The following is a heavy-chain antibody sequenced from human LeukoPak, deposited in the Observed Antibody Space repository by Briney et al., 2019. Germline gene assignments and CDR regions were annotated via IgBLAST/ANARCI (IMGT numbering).Heavy chain of an antibody. J-gene: IGHJ6*03. Sequence: ASVKVSCKASGYTFTGYYMHWVRQAPGQGLEWMGWINPNSGGTNYAQKFQGRVTMTRDTSISTAYMELSRLRSDDTAVYYCARATQTGWPYYYYFMDVWGKGTTVTVSS. CDR2: INPNSGGT. CDR1: GYTFTGYY. CDR3: ARATQTGWPYYYYFMDV. V-gene: IGHV1-2*02. D-gene: IGHD6-19*01.